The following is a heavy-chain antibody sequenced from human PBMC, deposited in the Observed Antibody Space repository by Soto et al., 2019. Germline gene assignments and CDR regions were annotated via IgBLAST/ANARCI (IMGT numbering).Heavy chain of an antibody. V-gene: IGHV4-59*01. Sequence: QVQLQESGPGLVKPSETLSLTCTVSGGSISSYYWSWIRQPPGKGLEWIGYIYYSGSTNYHPSLKSRVTISVDTSKNQFSLKRSSVTAADTAVYSCARAYGDYVLDYWGQGTLVTVSS. CDR2: IYYSGST. D-gene: IGHD4-17*01. CDR1: GGSISSYY. J-gene: IGHJ4*02. CDR3: ARAYGDYVLDY.